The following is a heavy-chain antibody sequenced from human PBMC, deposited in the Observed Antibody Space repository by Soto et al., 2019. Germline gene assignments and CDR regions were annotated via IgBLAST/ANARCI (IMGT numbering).Heavy chain of an antibody. J-gene: IGHJ4*02. Sequence: EVQLLESGGGLVQPGGSLRLSCAASGFTFSSYAMSWVRQAPGKGLEWVSAISGSGGSTYYADSVKGRFTISRDNSKNTLYLQMNSLRAEDTAVYYCAKGGRARQYQQLLYSRRFDYWGQGTLVTVSS. D-gene: IGHD2-2*01. V-gene: IGHV3-23*01. CDR2: ISGSGGST. CDR1: GFTFSSYA. CDR3: AKGGRARQYQQLLYSRRFDY.